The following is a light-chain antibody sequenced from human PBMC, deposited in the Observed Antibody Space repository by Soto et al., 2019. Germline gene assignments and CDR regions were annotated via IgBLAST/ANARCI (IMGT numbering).Light chain of an antibody. CDR2: EVT. J-gene: IGLJ1*01. CDR1: SSDVDNGYDS. CDR3: RSYTASAAPYV. V-gene: IGLV2-14*01. Sequence: QSALAQPASVSGSPGQSITISCTGTSSDVDNGYDSVSWYQQHPGKAPKLILYEVTNRPSGVSSRFSGSKSGNTASLNISGLHAPDDPDYSCRSYTASAAPYVFGTGTKVTVL.